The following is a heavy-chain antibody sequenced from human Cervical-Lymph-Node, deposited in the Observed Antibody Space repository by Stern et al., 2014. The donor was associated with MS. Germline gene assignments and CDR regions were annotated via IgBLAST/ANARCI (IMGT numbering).Heavy chain of an antibody. J-gene: IGHJ4*02. CDR3: ARKREGYENFFDH. V-gene: IGHV4-31*03. CDR2: IFYNVNT. CDR1: GDSISSGGFF. Sequence: QVQLQESGPGLVKPSQTLSLTCTVSGDSISSGGFFWSWVRQHPGKGLEWIGYIFYNVNTRYSPSLKSRVVISADSSKNQFSLILSSVTAADTAVYYCARKREGYENFFDHWGPGTLVTVSS. D-gene: IGHD5-24*01.